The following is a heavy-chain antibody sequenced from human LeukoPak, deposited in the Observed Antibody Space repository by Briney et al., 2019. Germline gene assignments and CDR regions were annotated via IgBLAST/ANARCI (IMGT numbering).Heavy chain of an antibody. D-gene: IGHD2-15*01. V-gene: IGHV3-30*02. CDR2: LRFDGSNE. J-gene: IGHJ4*02. CDR1: GFTFSSYG. Sequence: GGSLRLSCAASGFTFSSYGMHWVRQAPGKGLEWVAFLRFDGSNEKYAESLKGRFTISRDNSKDTLYLQINTLRVDDSAVYYCAKEGYVNGVVDYWGQGTLVTVSS. CDR3: AKEGYVNGVVDY.